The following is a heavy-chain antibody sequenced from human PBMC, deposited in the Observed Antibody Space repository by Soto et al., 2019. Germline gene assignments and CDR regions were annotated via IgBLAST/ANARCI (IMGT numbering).Heavy chain of an antibody. CDR2: ISDSSGTI. V-gene: IGHV3-48*02. CDR1: GFTFSTYS. J-gene: IGHJ6*02. CDR3: ARDLGDV. Sequence: GGSLRLSCAASGFTFSTYSMNWVRQAPGKGLEWVSFISDSSGTIYYADSVKGRFTISRDNAKNSLCLQMNSLRDEDTAVYYCARDLGDVWGQGTTVTVSS.